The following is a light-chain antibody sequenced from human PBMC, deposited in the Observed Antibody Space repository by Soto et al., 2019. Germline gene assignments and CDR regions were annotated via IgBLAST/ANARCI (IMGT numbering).Light chain of an antibody. V-gene: IGKV4-1*01. CDR1: QSVLYSSNNKNY. CDR2: WAS. J-gene: IGKJ4*01. Sequence: IVMTQSTDSLAVSLGERATINCKSSQSVLYSSNNKNYLAWYQQKPGQPPKLLIYWASSRESGVPDRFSGSGSGTDFTLTISSLQAEDVAVYYCQQYYSTPLTFGGGTKVDI. CDR3: QQYYSTPLT.